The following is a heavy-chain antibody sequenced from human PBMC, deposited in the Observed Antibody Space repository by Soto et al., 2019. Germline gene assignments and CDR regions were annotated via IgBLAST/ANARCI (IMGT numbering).Heavy chain of an antibody. CDR2: INPNSGVI. Sequence: GASVKVSCKSSGYSFTAYFIHWVRQAPGQGPEWMAWINPNSGVINFAPKFQGRVTLTRDSSINTAYLELSRLRSDDTAVYFCAKGSYWNYLEYWGQGSLVTVSS. CDR3: AKGSYWNYLEY. D-gene: IGHD1-26*01. CDR1: GYSFTAYF. J-gene: IGHJ4*02. V-gene: IGHV1-2*02.